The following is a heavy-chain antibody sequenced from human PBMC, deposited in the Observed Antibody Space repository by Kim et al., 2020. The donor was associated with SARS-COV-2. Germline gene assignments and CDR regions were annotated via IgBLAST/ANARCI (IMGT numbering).Heavy chain of an antibody. CDR3: ARAVDTATPWRSEGYFDL. V-gene: IGHV3-64*01. J-gene: IGHJ2*01. CDR2: ISSNGGST. Sequence: GGSLRLSCAASGFTFSSYAMHWVRQAPGKGLEYVSAISSNGGSTYYANSVKGRFTISRDNSKNTLYLQMGSLRAEDMAVYYCARAVDTATPWRSEGYFDLWGRGTLVTVSS. CDR1: GFTFSSYA. D-gene: IGHD5-18*01.